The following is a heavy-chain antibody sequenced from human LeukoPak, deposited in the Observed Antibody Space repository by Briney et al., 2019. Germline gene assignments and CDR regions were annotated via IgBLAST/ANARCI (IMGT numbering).Heavy chain of an antibody. CDR3: ARVTSEYYDFWSGYYPPSNWFDP. Sequence: SETLSLTCTVSGGSISSYYWSWIRQPPGKGLEWIGYIYYSGSTNYNPSLKSRVTMSVDTSKNQFSLKLSSVTAADTAVYYCARVTSEYYDFWSGYYPPSNWFDPWGQGTLVTVSS. J-gene: IGHJ5*02. D-gene: IGHD3-3*01. CDR1: GGSISSYY. CDR2: IYYSGST. V-gene: IGHV4-59*01.